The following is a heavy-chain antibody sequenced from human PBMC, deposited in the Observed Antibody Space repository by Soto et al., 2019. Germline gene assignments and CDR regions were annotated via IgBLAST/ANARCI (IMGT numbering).Heavy chain of an antibody. V-gene: IGHV4-4*02. Sequence: QVQLQESGPGLVKPSGTLSLTCAVFGGSISINDWWSWVRQAPGKGLEWIGEISHSGTTNYNPSLNSRVTTSLDKSKNQFSLKLTSVTAADTAVYYCARAVPFFFGPWGQGTLVTVSS. CDR1: GGSISINDW. CDR3: ARAVPFFFGP. J-gene: IGHJ5*02. CDR2: ISHSGTT. D-gene: IGHD3-10*01.